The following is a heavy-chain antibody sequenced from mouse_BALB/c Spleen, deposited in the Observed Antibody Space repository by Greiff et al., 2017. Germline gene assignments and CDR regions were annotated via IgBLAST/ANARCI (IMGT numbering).Heavy chain of an antibody. Sequence: VQLQQPGAELVKPGASVKLSCNASGYTFTSYWMHWVKQRPGQGLEWIGEIDPSDSYTNYNQKFKGKATLTVDKSSSTAYMQLSSLTSEDSAVYYCARGDYFDYWGQGTTLTVSS. V-gene: IGHV1-69*02. CDR3: ARGDYFDY. J-gene: IGHJ2*01. CDR1: GYTFTSYW. CDR2: IDPSDSYT.